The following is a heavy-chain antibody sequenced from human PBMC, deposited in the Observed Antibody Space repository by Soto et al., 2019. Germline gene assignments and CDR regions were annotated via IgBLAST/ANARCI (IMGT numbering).Heavy chain of an antibody. CDR2: IIPIFGTA. V-gene: IGHV1-69*01. J-gene: IGHJ6*02. D-gene: IGHD3-3*01. Sequence: QVQLVQSGAEVKKPGSSVKVSCKASGGTFSSYAISWVRQAPGQGLEWMGGIIPIFGTANYAQKFQGRDTNTADDSTSTADMELSSLRSQDTAVYYCARGARYYDFWSGYSYYYYGMDVWGQGTTVTVSS. CDR1: GGTFSSYA. CDR3: ARGARYYDFWSGYSYYYYGMDV.